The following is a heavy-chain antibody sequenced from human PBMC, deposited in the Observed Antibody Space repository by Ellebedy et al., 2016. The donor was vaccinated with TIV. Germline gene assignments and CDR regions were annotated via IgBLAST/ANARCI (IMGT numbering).Heavy chain of an antibody. D-gene: IGHD1-1*01. J-gene: IGHJ6*02. V-gene: IGHV5-51*01. CDR3: ARHELPHYYYGMDV. CDR2: VYPGDSDT. Sequence: GESLKISCKASGYSFSNYWIGWVRQMPGKGLEWMGIVYPGDSDTRYSPSFQGQVTISADRSIDTAYLQWRTLEASDTAMYYCARHELPHYYYGMDVWGQGTTVTVSS. CDR1: GYSFSNYW.